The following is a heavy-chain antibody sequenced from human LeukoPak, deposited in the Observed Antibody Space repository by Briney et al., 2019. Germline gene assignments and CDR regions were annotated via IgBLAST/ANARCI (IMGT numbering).Heavy chain of an antibody. D-gene: IGHD3-16*01. CDR2: INPSGGST. CDR3: AGGGGTGGRTSWFFDL. CDR1: GYTFTSYY. Sequence: VASVKVSCKASGYTFTSYYMHWVRQAPGQGLEWMGIINPSGGSTTYAQKFQGRVTMTRDMSTSTVYMEMSSLRSEDTAVYYGAGGGGTGGRTSWFFDLWGRGTLVTVSS. V-gene: IGHV1-46*01. J-gene: IGHJ2*01.